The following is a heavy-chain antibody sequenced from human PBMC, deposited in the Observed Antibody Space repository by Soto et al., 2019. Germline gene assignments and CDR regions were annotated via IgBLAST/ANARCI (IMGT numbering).Heavy chain of an antibody. J-gene: IGHJ4*02. V-gene: IGHV3-30*18. CDR2: ISYDGSNK. CDR3: AKDRLDY. Sequence: GGSLRLSCAASGFTFSSYGMHWVRQAPGKGLEWVAVISYDGSNKYYADSVKGRFTISRDNSKNTLYLQMNSLRAEDTAVYYCAKDRLDYWGQGTLVTVLL. CDR1: GFTFSSYG.